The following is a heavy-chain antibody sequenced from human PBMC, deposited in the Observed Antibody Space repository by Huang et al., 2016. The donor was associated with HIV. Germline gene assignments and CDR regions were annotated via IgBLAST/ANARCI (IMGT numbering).Heavy chain of an antibody. CDR3: ARGAPDLDSHLDH. D-gene: IGHD3-3*01. V-gene: IGHV1-69*13. Sequence: QVQLVQSGAEVKKPGSSVKVSCKVSGGTFNNAISWVRQDPGQGLEWMGGIIPIFGTPNYERKFQGRVTITADESTSIAYMELSSLRSEDTAVYYCARGAPDLDSHLDHWGQGTLVTVSS. CDR2: IIPIFGTP. CDR1: GGTFNNA. J-gene: IGHJ4*02.